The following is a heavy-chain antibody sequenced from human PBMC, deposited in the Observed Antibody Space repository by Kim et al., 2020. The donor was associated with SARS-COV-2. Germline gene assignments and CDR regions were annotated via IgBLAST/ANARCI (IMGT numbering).Heavy chain of an antibody. D-gene: IGHD1-26*01. V-gene: IGHV1-8*01. CDR2: MNPNSGNT. CDR1: GYTFTSYD. J-gene: IGHJ4*02. Sequence: ASVKVSCKASGYTFTSYDINWVRQATGQGLEWMGWMNPNSGNTGYAQKFQGRVTMTRNTSISTAYMELSSLRSEDTAVYYCARGSTFTWELLNDYWGQGTLVTVSS. CDR3: ARGSTFTWELLNDY.